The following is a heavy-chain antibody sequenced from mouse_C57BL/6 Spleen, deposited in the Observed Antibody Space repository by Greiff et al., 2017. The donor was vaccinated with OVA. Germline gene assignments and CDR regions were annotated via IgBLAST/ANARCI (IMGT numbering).Heavy chain of an antibody. J-gene: IGHJ2*01. CDR3: AREGLITTVVAFDY. V-gene: IGHV3-6*01. CDR2: ISYDGSN. Sequence: EVQLQQSGPGLVKPSQSLSLTCSVTGYSITSGYYWNWIRQFPGNKLEWMGYISYDGSNNYNPSLKNRISITRDTSKNQFFLKLNSVTTEDTATYYCAREGLITTVVAFDYWGQGTTLTVSS. CDR1: GYSITSGYY. D-gene: IGHD1-1*01.